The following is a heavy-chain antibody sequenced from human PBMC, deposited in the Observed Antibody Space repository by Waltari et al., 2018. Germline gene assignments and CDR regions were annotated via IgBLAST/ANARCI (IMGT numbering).Heavy chain of an antibody. V-gene: IGHV1-2*02. D-gene: IGHD3-3*01. J-gene: IGHJ4*02. Sequence: QVQLVQSGAEVKKPGASVKVSCKASGYTFTGYYMHWVRPAPGQGLEWMGWINPNSGGTNYAQKFQGRVTMTRDTSISTAYMELSRLRSDDTAVYYCARDRRSFLEWHSWYYFDYWGQGTLVTVSS. CDR1: GYTFTGYY. CDR2: INPNSGGT. CDR3: ARDRRSFLEWHSWYYFDY.